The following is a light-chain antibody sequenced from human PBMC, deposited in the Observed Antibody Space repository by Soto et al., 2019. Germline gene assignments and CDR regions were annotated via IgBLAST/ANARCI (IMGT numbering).Light chain of an antibody. Sequence: DIQMTQSPPSLSASVGDRVTITCRASQSISRYLSWYQHKPGKAPKLLIYAASSLQSGVPSRFSGSGSGTDFTLTISSLQVEDFATYYCQQSYSTLGTFGQGTKVEIK. V-gene: IGKV1-39*01. CDR2: AAS. J-gene: IGKJ1*01. CDR1: QSISRY. CDR3: QQSYSTLGT.